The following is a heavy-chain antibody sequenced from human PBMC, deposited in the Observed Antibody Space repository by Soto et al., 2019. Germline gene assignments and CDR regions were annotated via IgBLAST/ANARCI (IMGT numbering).Heavy chain of an antibody. J-gene: IGHJ4*02. CDR1: GYTFTRFG. D-gene: IGHD6-6*01. CDR3: ARVFEAGGQLVGGFDY. V-gene: IGHV1-18*01. Sequence: QVQLVQSGAEVKKPGASVKVSCKASGYTFTRFGINWVRQAPGQGLEWMGWISGYNGNTNTAENFQGRVTMTTDTSATTAYMELRSLRSDDTAFYYCARVFEAGGQLVGGFDYWGQGTLVTVSS. CDR2: ISGYNGNT.